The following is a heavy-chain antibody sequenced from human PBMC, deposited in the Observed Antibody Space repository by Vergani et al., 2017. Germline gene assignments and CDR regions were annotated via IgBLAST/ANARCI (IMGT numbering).Heavy chain of an antibody. D-gene: IGHD2-15*01. V-gene: IGHV4-34*01. J-gene: IGHJ4*02. Sequence: QVQLQQWGAGLLKPSETLSLTCAVYGGSFSGYYWSWIRQPPGKGLEWIGEINHSGSTNYNPSLKSRVTISVDTSKNQFSLKLSSVTAADTAVYYCARGLGYCSGGSCYFHGAYYFDYWGQGTLVTVSS. CDR3: ARGLGYCSGGSCYFHGAYYFDY. CDR1: GGSFSGYY. CDR2: INHSGST.